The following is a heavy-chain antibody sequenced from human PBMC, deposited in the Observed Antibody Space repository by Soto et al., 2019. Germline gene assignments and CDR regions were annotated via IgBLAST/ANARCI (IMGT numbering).Heavy chain of an antibody. D-gene: IGHD2-8*01. Sequence: QVQLVQSGAEVKKPGASVKVSCKASGYSFTDYHVHWVRQAPGQGLEWLGRINRKSGGTSTAQKFQGWVTMTRDTSINTAYMDLTRLRSDDTSVYYCARGHSTDCSNGVCSFFYNHEMDVWGQGTPITV. J-gene: IGHJ6*02. CDR2: INRKSGGT. V-gene: IGHV1-2*04. CDR3: ARGHSTDCSNGVCSFFYNHEMDV. CDR1: GYSFTDYH.